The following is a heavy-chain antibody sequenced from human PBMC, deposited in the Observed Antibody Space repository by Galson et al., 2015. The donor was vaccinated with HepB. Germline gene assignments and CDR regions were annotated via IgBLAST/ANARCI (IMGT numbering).Heavy chain of an antibody. CDR1: GFPFDGFTFDDYA. J-gene: IGHJ6*02. V-gene: IGHV3-9*01. CDR2: ISSNSGIV. Sequence: SLRLSCAASGFPFDGFTFDDYAMHWVRQAPGKGLEWVSGISSNSGIVGYADSVKGRFTISRDNAKNSLYLQMNSLRGEDTALYYCAKDTSANFYYGMDVWGQGTTVTVSS. CDR3: AKDTSANFYYGMDV.